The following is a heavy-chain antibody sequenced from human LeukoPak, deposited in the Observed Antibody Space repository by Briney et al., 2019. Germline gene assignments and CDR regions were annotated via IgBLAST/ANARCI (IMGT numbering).Heavy chain of an antibody. Sequence: SVKVSCKAFGGTFSSYAISWVRQAPGQGLEWMGGIIPIFGTANYAQKFQGRVTITTDESTSTAYMELSSLRAEDTAVYYCAIQVRGYCSSTSCQDRNWFDPWGQGTLVTVSS. CDR2: IIPIFGTA. CDR1: GGTFSSYA. V-gene: IGHV1-69*05. J-gene: IGHJ5*02. D-gene: IGHD2-2*01. CDR3: AIQVRGYCSSTSCQDRNWFDP.